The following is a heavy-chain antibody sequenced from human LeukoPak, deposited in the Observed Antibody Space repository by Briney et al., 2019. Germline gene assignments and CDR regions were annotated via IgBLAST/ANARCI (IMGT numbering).Heavy chain of an antibody. CDR2: INGSGGST. CDR3: AKDRDYYGSGSYYPDFDY. V-gene: IGHV3-23*01. D-gene: IGHD3-10*01. CDR1: GFTFSSYA. Sequence: GGSLRLSCAASGFTFSSYAMSWVRQAPGKGLEWVSDINGSGGSTYYADSVKGRFTISRDNSKNTLYLQMNSLRAEDTAVYYCAKDRDYYGSGSYYPDFDYWGQGTLVTVSS. J-gene: IGHJ4*02.